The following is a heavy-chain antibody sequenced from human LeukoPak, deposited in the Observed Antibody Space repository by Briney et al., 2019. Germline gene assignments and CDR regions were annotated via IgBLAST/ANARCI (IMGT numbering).Heavy chain of an antibody. CDR2: VKQDGDEK. J-gene: IGHJ4*02. CDR3: ARHSGGWYYFDY. Sequence: PGGSLTLSCAASGFTFSSYWMSWVRQAPGKGLEWVANVKQDGDEKHYVDSVEGRFTISRDNAKNSLHLQMNSLRAEDTAVYYCARHSGGWYYFDYWGQGTLVTVSS. CDR1: GFTFSSYW. D-gene: IGHD6-19*01. V-gene: IGHV3-7*04.